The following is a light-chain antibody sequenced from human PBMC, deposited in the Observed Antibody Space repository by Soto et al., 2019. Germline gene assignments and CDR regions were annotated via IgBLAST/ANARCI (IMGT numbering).Light chain of an antibody. CDR2: DAS. Sequence: EIVMTQSPATLSLSPGETATLSCRASQSISNYLVWYQQKPGQAPRLLIYDASNRATGIPARFSGSGSDTDFTLTISSLEPEDFAVYYCQQRNNWPRSTFGQGTRLEIK. J-gene: IGKJ5*01. CDR3: QQRNNWPRST. V-gene: IGKV3-11*01. CDR1: QSISNY.